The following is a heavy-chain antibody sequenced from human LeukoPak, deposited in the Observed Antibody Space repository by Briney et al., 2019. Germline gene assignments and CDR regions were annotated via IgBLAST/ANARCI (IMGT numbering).Heavy chain of an antibody. CDR3: ARHDSTLATNY. CDR2: VYPGDSDT. J-gene: IGHJ4*02. CDR1: GYSFTSYW. Sequence: GESLKISCKGSGYSFTSYWIGWVRQMPGKGLEWMGIVYPGDSDTKYSPSFQGQVTISADKPISTSFLQWNSLKASDTAMYYCARHDSTLATNYWGQGTLVTVSS. D-gene: IGHD5-12*01. V-gene: IGHV5-51*01.